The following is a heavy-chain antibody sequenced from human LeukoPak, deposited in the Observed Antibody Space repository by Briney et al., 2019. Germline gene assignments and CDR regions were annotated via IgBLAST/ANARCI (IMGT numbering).Heavy chain of an antibody. J-gene: IGHJ4*02. CDR2: ISSSSSYI. D-gene: IGHD3-9*01. CDR1: GFTFRSYS. Sequence: GGSLRLSCAASGFTFRSYSMNWVRQAPGKGLEWVSSISSSSSYIYYADSVKGRFTISRDNAKNSLYLQMNSLRAEDTAVYYCARRPYDILTGYYLNYWGQGTLVTVSS. V-gene: IGHV3-21*01. CDR3: ARRPYDILTGYYLNY.